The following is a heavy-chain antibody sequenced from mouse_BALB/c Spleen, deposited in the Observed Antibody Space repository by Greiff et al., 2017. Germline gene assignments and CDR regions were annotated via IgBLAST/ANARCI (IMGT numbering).Heavy chain of an antibody. V-gene: IGHV5-6*01. Sequence: VQLKESGGDLVKPGGSLKLSCAASGFTFSSYGMSWVRQTPDKRLEWVATISSGGSYTYYPDSVKGRFTISRDNAKNTLYLQMSSLKSEDTAMYYCARLGNSWFAYWGQGTLVTVSA. CDR2: ISSGGSYT. CDR1: GFTFSSYG. D-gene: IGHD2-1*01. J-gene: IGHJ3*01. CDR3: ARLGNSWFAY.